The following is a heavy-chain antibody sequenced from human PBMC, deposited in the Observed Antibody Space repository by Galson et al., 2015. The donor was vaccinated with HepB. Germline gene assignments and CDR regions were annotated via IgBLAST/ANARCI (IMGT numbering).Heavy chain of an antibody. CDR1: GFTFSSYG. Sequence: SLRLSCAASGFTFSSYGMHWVRQAPGKGLEWVAVISYDGSNKYYADSVKGRFTISRDNSKNTLYLQMNSLRAEDTAVYYCAKASDVPPYYFDYWGQGTLVTVSS. D-gene: IGHD3-10*02. CDR3: AKASDVPPYYFDY. CDR2: ISYDGSNK. V-gene: IGHV3-30*18. J-gene: IGHJ4*02.